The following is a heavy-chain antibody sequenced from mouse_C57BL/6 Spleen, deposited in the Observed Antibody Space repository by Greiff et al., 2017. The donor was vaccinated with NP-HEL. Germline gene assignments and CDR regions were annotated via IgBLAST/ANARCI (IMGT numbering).Heavy chain of an antibody. CDR1: GYSFTDYN. CDR2: INPNYGTT. V-gene: IGHV1-39*01. Sequence: VQLQQSGPELVKPGASVKISCKASGYSFTDYNMNWVKQSNGKSLEWIGVINPNYGTTSYNQKFKGKATLTVDQSSSTAYMQLNSLKSEDSAVYYCARGPFITTVVAYYAMDYWGQGTSVTVSS. CDR3: ARGPFITTVVAYYAMDY. D-gene: IGHD1-1*01. J-gene: IGHJ4*01.